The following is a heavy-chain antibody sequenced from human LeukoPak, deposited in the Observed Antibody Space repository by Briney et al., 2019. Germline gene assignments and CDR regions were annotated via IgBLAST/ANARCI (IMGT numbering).Heavy chain of an antibody. CDR3: VRRHDY. Sequence: GGSLRLSCVASGFDVNDNFMIWVRQAPGQGLEWISIIYASGGAYHSESVKGRFSAFRDTSKNTIFPQMNNLRADDTAMYYCVRRHDYWGQGTLVTVSS. CDR2: IYASGGA. J-gene: IGHJ4*02. V-gene: IGHV3-53*01. CDR1: GFDVNDNF.